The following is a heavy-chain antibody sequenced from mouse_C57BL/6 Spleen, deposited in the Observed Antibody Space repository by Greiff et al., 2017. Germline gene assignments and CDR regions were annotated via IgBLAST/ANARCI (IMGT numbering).Heavy chain of an antibody. Sequence: ESGPGLVKPSQSLSLTCSVTGYSITSGYYWNWIRQFPGNKLEWMGYISYDGSNNYNPSLKNRISITRDTSKNQFFLKLNSVTTEDTATYYCARDDYDGSYWYFDVWGTGTTVTVSS. J-gene: IGHJ1*03. V-gene: IGHV3-6*01. CDR2: ISYDGSN. CDR3: ARDDYDGSYWYFDV. CDR1: GYSITSGYY. D-gene: IGHD2-4*01.